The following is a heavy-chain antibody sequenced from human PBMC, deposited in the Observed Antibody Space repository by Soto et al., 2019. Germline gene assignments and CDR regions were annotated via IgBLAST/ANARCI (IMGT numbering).Heavy chain of an antibody. CDR3: ALSYSYGYDY. Sequence: QVQLQQWGAGLLKPSETLSLTCAVYGGSFSGYYWSWIRQPPGKGLEWIGEINHSGSTNYNPSLKSRVTISVDTSKNQFSLKLSSVTAADTAVYYCALSYSYGYDYWGQGTLVTVSS. J-gene: IGHJ4*02. CDR2: INHSGST. D-gene: IGHD5-18*01. V-gene: IGHV4-34*01. CDR1: GGSFSGYY.